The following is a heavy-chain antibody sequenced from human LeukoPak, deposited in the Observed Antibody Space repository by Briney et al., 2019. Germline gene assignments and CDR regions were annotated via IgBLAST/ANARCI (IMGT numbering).Heavy chain of an antibody. J-gene: IGHJ4*02. V-gene: IGHV4-59*01. Sequence: TSDPLSLTCTVSGRSIRSYYWSWLRQPPGKALEWIGYIYYSGSTNYNPSLKSRVTISVATSKNQFSLKLSSVTAADTAVYYCAREEDYGFDYRGQGTLVTVSS. CDR3: AREEDYGFDY. D-gene: IGHD4-17*01. CDR1: GRSIRSYY. CDR2: IYYSGST.